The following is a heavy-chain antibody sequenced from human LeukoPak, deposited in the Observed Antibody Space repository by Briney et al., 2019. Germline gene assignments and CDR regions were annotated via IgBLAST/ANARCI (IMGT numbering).Heavy chain of an antibody. CDR1: GYTFTGYY. Sequence: AAVKVSCKASGYTFTGYYMHWVRQAPGQGLEWMGWINPNSGGTNSPQKLQGRVTMTTDTSTSTAYMELRSLRSDDTAVYYCARDSPTYYDFWSGYYTGYYYYYYMDVWGKGTTVTVSS. D-gene: IGHD3-3*01. J-gene: IGHJ6*03. CDR2: INPNSGGT. V-gene: IGHV1-2*02. CDR3: ARDSPTYYDFWSGYYTGYYYYYYMDV.